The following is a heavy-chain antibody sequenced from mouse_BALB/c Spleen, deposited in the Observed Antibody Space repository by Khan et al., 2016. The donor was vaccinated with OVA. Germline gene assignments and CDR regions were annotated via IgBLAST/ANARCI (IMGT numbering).Heavy chain of an antibody. D-gene: IGHD2-10*01. CDR1: GFSLTNYG. CDR2: IWSDGST. Sequence: QVQLKESGPGLVAPSQSLSITCTISGFSLTNYGNHWVRQPPGKGLEWLVVIWSDGSTTYNSALKSRLTITKDNSKSQVFLKMNSLQTADTAMYFCARQPYYHYNVMDYWGQGTSVTVSS. V-gene: IGHV2-6-1*01. J-gene: IGHJ4*01. CDR3: ARQPYYHYNVMDY.